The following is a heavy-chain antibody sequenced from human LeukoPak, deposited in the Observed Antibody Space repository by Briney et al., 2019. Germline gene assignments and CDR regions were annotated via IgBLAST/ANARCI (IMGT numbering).Heavy chain of an antibody. V-gene: IGHV3-72*01. Sequence: PGGSLRLSCAVSGFSISDHFMDWVRQAPGKGLEWVGRTRNKANRYNTEYAASVKGRFTISRDDSKNSMYLQINNLRTEDTAVYYCTGDHGDYYFAYWGRGTLVTVSS. CDR1: GFSISDHF. CDR3: TGDHGDYYFAY. CDR2: TRNKANRYNT. J-gene: IGHJ4*02. D-gene: IGHD4-17*01.